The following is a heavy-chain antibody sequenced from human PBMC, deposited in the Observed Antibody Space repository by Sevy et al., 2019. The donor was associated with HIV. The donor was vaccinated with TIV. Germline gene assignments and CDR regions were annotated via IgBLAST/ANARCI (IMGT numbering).Heavy chain of an antibody. D-gene: IGHD6-13*01. Sequence: ASVKVSCKASGYTFTSYGISSVRQAPGQGLEWMGWISAYNGNTNYAQKLQGRVTMTTDTSTSTAYMELRSLRSDDTAVYYCAVSLSSSWYHWFDPWGQRTLVTVSS. J-gene: IGHJ5*02. V-gene: IGHV1-18*04. CDR2: ISAYNGNT. CDR1: GYTFTSYG. CDR3: AVSLSSSWYHWFDP.